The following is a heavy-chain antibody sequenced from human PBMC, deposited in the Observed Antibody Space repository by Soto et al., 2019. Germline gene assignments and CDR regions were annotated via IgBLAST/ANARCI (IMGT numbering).Heavy chain of an antibody. CDR2: ISYTGST. CDR1: GDSIRSYY. Sequence: LSLTCTVSGDSIRSYYWSWIRQPPGKGLEWIGYISYTGSTHYNPSLKSRVTISADTSKNQFSLKLSSVTTADTALYYCAREGVAAPYYYYGMHVWGQGSTVTVSS. J-gene: IGHJ6*02. CDR3: AREGVAAPYYYYGMHV. D-gene: IGHD2-15*01. V-gene: IGHV4-59*01.